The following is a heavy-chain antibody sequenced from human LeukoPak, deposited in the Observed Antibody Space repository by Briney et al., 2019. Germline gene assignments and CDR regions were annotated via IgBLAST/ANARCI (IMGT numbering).Heavy chain of an antibody. D-gene: IGHD2-15*01. J-gene: IGHJ5*02. CDR2: ITPIFGTA. CDR3: AGSKSYCSGGSCYNWFDP. CDR1: GGTFSSYA. V-gene: IGHV1-69*13. Sequence: SVKVSRKASGGTFSSYAISWVRQAPGQGLEWMGGITPIFGTANYAQKFQGRVTITADESTSTAYMELSSLRSEDTAVYYCAGSKSYCSGGSCYNWFDPWGQGTLVTVSS.